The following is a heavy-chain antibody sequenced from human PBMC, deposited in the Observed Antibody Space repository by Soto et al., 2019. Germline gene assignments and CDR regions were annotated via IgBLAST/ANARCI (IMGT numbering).Heavy chain of an antibody. CDR3: ARGGGIVVVTAPYDH. Sequence: ASVKVSCKASGYAFTSYAMHWVRQAPGQRLEWMGWINGGNDNTAYSQKFQGRVTFTRDTSASTAYMELSRLRSEDTAVYYCARGGGIVVVTAPYDHWGQGTLVTVSS. CDR1: GYAFTSYA. J-gene: IGHJ4*02. CDR2: INGGNDNT. D-gene: IGHD2-21*02. V-gene: IGHV1-3*01.